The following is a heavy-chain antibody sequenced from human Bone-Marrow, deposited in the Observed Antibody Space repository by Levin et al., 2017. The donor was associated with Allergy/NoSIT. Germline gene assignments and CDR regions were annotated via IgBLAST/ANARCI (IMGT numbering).Heavy chain of an antibody. CDR1: GGSISSSSYY. J-gene: IGHJ4*02. CDR3: ASVGTAGVVGY. CDR2: IYYSGST. V-gene: IGHV4-39*07. Sequence: PSETLSLTCTVSGGSISSSSYYWGWIRQPPGKGLEWIGSIYYSGSTYYNPSLKSRVTISVDTSKNQFSLKLSSVTAADTAVYYCASVGTAGVVGYWGQGTLVTVSS. D-gene: IGHD1-26*01.